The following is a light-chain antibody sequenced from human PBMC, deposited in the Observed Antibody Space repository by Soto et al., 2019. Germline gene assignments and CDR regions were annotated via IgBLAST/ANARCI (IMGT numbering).Light chain of an antibody. V-gene: IGKV4-1*01. J-gene: IGKJ4*01. Sequence: VLTPSPDALAVSMGARDTINCKSSQSVLNNSNNKNYLAWYQSKPGKAPKLLIYGAFTLHSGVPSRFSGSGSGTDYTLTISNLQLEDFASYYCQQTYRTPLTFGGGTKVDIK. CDR3: QQTYRTPLT. CDR2: GAF. CDR1: QSVLNNSNNKNY.